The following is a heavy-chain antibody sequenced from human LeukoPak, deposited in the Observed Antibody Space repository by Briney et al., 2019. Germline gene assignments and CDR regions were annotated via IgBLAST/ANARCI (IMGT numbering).Heavy chain of an antibody. V-gene: IGHV1-18*01. Sequence: WASVKVSCKASGYTFTSYGISWVRQAPGQGLEWMGWISAYNGNTNYAQKLQGRATMTTDTSTSTAYMELRSLRSDDTAVYYCARVGTDYDFWSGYPWSYYGMDVWGQGTTVTVSS. CDR1: GYTFTSYG. CDR2: ISAYNGNT. D-gene: IGHD3-3*01. J-gene: IGHJ6*02. CDR3: ARVGTDYDFWSGYPWSYYGMDV.